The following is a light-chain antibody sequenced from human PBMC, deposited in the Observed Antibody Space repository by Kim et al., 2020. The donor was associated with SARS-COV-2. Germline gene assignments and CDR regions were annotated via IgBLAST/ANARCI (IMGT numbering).Light chain of an antibody. J-gene: IGLJ2*01. CDR1: SKIVDNQR. V-gene: IGLV10-54*02. Sequence: QAGLTQPPSVSKALRPTATLTCSGNSKIVDNQRVTWLRQHQGLPPKLLLYNNKSRPSGISERLSASRSGSTASVAITGLQSDGQTDCSSSPSDNSLSAYCIFGGGTQLTVL. CDR3: SPSDNSLSAYCI. CDR2: NNK.